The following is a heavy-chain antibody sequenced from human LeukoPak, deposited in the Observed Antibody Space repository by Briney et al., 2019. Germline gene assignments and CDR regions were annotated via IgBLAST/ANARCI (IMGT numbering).Heavy chain of an antibody. Sequence: GGSLRLSCAASGFTFSSDGMHWVRQAPGKGLEWLTFISYDANTKYYSDSVRGRFTVSRDNSKNTMYLQMNSQRPEDTAMYYCAKDRASSWSLDYWGQGNLVTVSS. V-gene: IGHV3-30*18. CDR1: GFTFSSDG. CDR2: ISYDANTK. CDR3: AKDRASSWSLDY. D-gene: IGHD6-13*01. J-gene: IGHJ4*02.